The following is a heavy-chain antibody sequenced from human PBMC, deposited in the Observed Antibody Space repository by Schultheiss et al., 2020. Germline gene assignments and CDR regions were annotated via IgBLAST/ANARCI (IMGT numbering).Heavy chain of an antibody. CDR2: ISSSSTI. CDR1: GFTFSDYY. Sequence: GESLKISCAASGFTFSDYYMNWVRQAPGKGLEWVSSISSSSTIYYADSVKGRFTISRDNAKNSLYLQMNSLRAEDTAVYYCARVLWRYCSSTSCYLGDWFDPWGQGTLVTVSS. CDR3: ARVLWRYCSSTSCYLGDWFDP. V-gene: IGHV3-69-1*01. J-gene: IGHJ5*02. D-gene: IGHD2-2*01.